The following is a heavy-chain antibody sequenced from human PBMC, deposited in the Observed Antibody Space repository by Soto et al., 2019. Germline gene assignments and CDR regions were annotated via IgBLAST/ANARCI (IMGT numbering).Heavy chain of an antibody. CDR3: ARSELAVSYTGFDV. CDR1: GGSISSYY. CDR2: IYYSGST. J-gene: IGHJ6*02. V-gene: IGHV4-59*01. D-gene: IGHD3-16*01. Sequence: PSETLSLTCTVSGGSISSYYWSWIRQPPGKGLEWIGYIYYSGSTNYNPSLESRVTISVDTSKNQFSLKSDDTAVYYCARSELAVSYTGFDVWGQGTTVTVSS.